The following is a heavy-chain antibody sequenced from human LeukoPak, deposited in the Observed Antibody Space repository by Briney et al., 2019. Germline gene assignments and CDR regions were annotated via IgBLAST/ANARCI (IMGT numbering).Heavy chain of an antibody. CDR2: ISSSGGNT. Sequence: GGSLRLSCAASGFTFSSYAMNWVRQAPGKGLEWVSAISSSGGNTYYADSVKDRFTTSRDNSKNTLYLQMNSLRAEDTAVYYCAKGYSSGWLDAFDIWGQGTMVTVSS. J-gene: IGHJ3*02. CDR1: GFTFSSYA. CDR3: AKGYSSGWLDAFDI. D-gene: IGHD6-19*01. V-gene: IGHV3-23*01.